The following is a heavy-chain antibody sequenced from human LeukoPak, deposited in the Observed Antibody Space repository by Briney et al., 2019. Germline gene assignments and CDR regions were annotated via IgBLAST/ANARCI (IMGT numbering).Heavy chain of an antibody. CDR3: AELDSSSPRF. D-gene: IGHD6-13*01. J-gene: IGHJ4*02. Sequence: PGGSLRLSCAASGFTFSSYDMYWVRQAPGKGLEWVAVMSYDGSNKYYADSVKGRFTISRDNSKNTLYLQMNSLRAEDSAVYYCAELDSSSPRFWGQGTLVTVSS. CDR2: MSYDGSNK. V-gene: IGHV3-30*18. CDR1: GFTFSSYD.